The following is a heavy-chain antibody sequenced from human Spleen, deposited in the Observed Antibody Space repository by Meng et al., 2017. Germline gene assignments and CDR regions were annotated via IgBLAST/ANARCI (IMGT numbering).Heavy chain of an antibody. CDR1: GGSFSDYS. V-gene: IGHV4-34*01. Sequence: QVQAQQWGAVLWKPSETLSLTCGVYGGSFSDYSWSWIRQPPGKGLEWIGEINHSGATNYNPSLKSRVTISVDTSKNQFSLKLNSVTATDTAIYYCARRRLYDFWSGSTPFDYWGQGTLVTVSS. CDR2: INHSGAT. CDR3: ARRRLYDFWSGSTPFDY. D-gene: IGHD3-3*01. J-gene: IGHJ4*02.